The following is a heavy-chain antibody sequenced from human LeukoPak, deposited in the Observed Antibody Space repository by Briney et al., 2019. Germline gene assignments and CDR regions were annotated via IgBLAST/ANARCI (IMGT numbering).Heavy chain of an antibody. Sequence: HPGGSLRLSCAASGFTFSSYAMSWVRQAPGKGLEWVSAISGSGGSTYYADSVKGRFTISRDNSQNTVYLQMNTLGAEDTAVYYCATDQESDPSCYYVIGGQGTLVTVSS. CDR3: ATDQESDPSCYYVI. D-gene: IGHD3-10*02. CDR2: ISGSGGST. CDR1: GFTFSSYA. J-gene: IGHJ4*02. V-gene: IGHV3-23*01.